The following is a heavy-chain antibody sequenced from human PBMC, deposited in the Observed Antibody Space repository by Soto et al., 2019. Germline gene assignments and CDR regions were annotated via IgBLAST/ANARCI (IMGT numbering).Heavy chain of an antibody. J-gene: IGHJ6*02. Sequence: QVQLQESGPGLVKPSQTLSLTCTVSGGSISRGGYYWSWIRQHPGKGLEWIGYIYYSGSTYYNPSLKSRVTISVDTSKNQFSLKLSSVTAADTAVYYCARAPRRGGYYYYYGMDVWGQGTTVTVSS. CDR2: IYYSGST. CDR3: ARAPRRGGYYYYYGMDV. D-gene: IGHD3-16*01. CDR1: GGSISRGGYY. V-gene: IGHV4-31*03.